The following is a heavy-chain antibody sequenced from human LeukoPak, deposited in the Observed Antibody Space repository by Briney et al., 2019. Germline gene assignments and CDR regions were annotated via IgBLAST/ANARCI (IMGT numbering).Heavy chain of an antibody. V-gene: IGHV1-3*01. D-gene: IGHD6-19*01. CDR1: GYTFTSYA. CDR3: AREEAVAGPRPYYYYGMDV. J-gene: IGHJ6*02. CDR2: INAGNGNT. Sequence: GASVKVSCKASGYTFTSYAMHWVRQAPGQRLEWMGWINAGNGNTKYSQKFQGRVTITRDTSASTAYMELSSLRSEDTAVYYCAREEAVAGPRPYYYYGMDVWGQGTTVTVSS.